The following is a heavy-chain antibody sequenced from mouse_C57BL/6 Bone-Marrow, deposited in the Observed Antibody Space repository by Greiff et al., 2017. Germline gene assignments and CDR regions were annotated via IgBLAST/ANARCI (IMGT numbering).Heavy chain of an antibody. J-gene: IGHJ1*03. D-gene: IGHD2-4*01. V-gene: IGHV1-50*01. CDR1: GYTFTSYW. CDR3: ARGYDYGYWYFDV. Sequence: QVQLQQPGAELVKPGASVKLSCKASGYTFTSYWMQWVKQRPGQGLEWIGEIDPSDSYTNYNQKFKGKATLTVDTSSSTAYMQLSSLTSEDSAVYYCARGYDYGYWYFDVWGTGTTVTVSS. CDR2: IDPSDSYT.